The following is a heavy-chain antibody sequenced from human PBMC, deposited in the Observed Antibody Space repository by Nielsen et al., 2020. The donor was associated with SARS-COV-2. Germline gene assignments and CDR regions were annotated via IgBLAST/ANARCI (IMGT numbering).Heavy chain of an antibody. Sequence: GESLKISCAASGFTFSDYYMSWIRQAPGKGLEWVSYISSSSSYTNYADSVKGRFTISRDNAKNSLYLQMNSLRAEDTAVYYCAKAAVEMATSLDYWGQGTLVTVSS. J-gene: IGHJ4*02. D-gene: IGHD5-24*01. V-gene: IGHV3-11*05. CDR3: AKAAVEMATSLDY. CDR2: ISSSSSYT. CDR1: GFTFSDYY.